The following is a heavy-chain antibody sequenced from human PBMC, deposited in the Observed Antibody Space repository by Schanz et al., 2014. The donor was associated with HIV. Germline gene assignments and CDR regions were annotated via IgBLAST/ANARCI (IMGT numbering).Heavy chain of an antibody. CDR2: INHSGIP. J-gene: IGHJ4*02. CDR1: GFTFNNYA. Sequence: VQLLEFGGGLVRPGESLRLSCLASGFTFNNYAMSWVRQAPGKGLEWIGEINHSGIPNYNPSLESRVTISVDTSKNHFSRKLSSVTAADTAVYFCARGRRSSSWSPATSHFDYWGQGTLVTVSS. D-gene: IGHD6-13*01. V-gene: IGHV4-34*01. CDR3: ARGRRSSSWSPATSHFDY.